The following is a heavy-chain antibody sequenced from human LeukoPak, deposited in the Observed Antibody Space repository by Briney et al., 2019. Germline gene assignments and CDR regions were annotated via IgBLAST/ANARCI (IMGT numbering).Heavy chain of an antibody. CDR2: INHSGST. Sequence: GSLRLSCAASGFNVNNAWMSWIRQPPGKGLEWIGEINHSGSTNYNPSLKSRVTISVDTSKNQFSLKLSSVTAADTAVYYCARGVDYYGMDVWGQGTTVTVSS. J-gene: IGHJ6*02. CDR3: ARGVDYYGMDV. V-gene: IGHV4-34*01. CDR1: GFNVNNAW.